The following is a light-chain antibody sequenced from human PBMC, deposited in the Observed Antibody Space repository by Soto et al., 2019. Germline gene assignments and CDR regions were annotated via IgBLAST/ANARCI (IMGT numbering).Light chain of an antibody. CDR1: SSNIGAGFD. CDR3: CSYATTFYV. CDR2: GNS. V-gene: IGLV1-40*01. J-gene: IGLJ1*01. Sequence: QSSLTQPPSVSGAPGQRVTISCTGSSSNIGAGFDIHWYQQLPGTAPKLLMYGNSNRPSGVPDRFSGSKSDTSASLAISGLQAEDEADYYCCSYATTFYVFGSGTKGSVL.